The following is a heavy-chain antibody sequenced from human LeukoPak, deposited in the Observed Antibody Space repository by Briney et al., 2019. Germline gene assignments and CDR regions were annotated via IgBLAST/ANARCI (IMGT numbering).Heavy chain of an antibody. J-gene: IGHJ4*02. Sequence: PSQTLSLTCTVSGDSVNSGVYYWSWIRQPAGKGLEWIGRIYASGSTNYNPSLKSRVTISVDTSKNQFSLKLSSVTATDTAVYYCAREERYGSSYDYWGQGTLVTVSS. V-gene: IGHV4-61*02. D-gene: IGHD3-10*01. CDR2: IYASGST. CDR3: AREERYGSSYDY. CDR1: GDSVNSGVYY.